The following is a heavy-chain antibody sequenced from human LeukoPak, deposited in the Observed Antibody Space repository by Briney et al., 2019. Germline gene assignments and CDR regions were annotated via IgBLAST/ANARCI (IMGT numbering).Heavy chain of an antibody. V-gene: IGHV3-23*01. CDR1: GYTFSIYA. J-gene: IGHJ4*02. Sequence: PGGSLRLSCAASGYTFSIYAMSWVRQVPGKGLEWVSGISVSGDTTHYADSVKGRFTISRDNSKNTLYLQMNSLRAEDTAVYYCARDTGYSYGHARFDYWGQGTLVTVSS. CDR2: ISVSGDTT. D-gene: IGHD5-18*01. CDR3: ARDTGYSYGHARFDY.